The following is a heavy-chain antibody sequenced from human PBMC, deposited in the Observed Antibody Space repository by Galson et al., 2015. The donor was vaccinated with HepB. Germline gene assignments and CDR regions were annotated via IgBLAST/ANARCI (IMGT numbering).Heavy chain of an antibody. CDR1: GFTFSNAW. CDR2: IKSKTDGGTT. D-gene: IGHD2-21*02. Sequence: SLRLSCAASGFTFSNAWMSWVRQAPGMGLEWVGRIKSKTDGGTTDYAAPVKGRFTISRDDSKNTLYLQMNSLKTEDTAVYYCTTDRGDCGGDCYTHFDYWGQGTLVTVSS. V-gene: IGHV3-15*01. J-gene: IGHJ4*02. CDR3: TTDRGDCGGDCYTHFDY.